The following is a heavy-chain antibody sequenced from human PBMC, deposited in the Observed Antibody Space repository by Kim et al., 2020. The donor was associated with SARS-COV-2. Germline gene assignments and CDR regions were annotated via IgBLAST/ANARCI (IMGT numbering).Heavy chain of an antibody. CDR3: ARENWYSSSRYYFDY. Sequence: QKFQGRVTMTRDTSTSTVYMELSSLRSEDTAVYYCARENWYSSSRYYFDYWGQGTLVTVSS. D-gene: IGHD6-13*01. V-gene: IGHV1-46*01. J-gene: IGHJ4*02.